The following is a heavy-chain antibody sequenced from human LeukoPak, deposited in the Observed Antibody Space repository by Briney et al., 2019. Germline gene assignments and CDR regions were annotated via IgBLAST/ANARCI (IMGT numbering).Heavy chain of an antibody. CDR3: ANRAFDI. Sequence: LSLTCTVSGGSISSGGYYWSWVRQAPGKGLEWVAVIWYDGSNKYYADSVKGRFTISRDNSKNTLYLQMNSLRAEDTAVYYCANRAFDIWGQGTMVTVSS. J-gene: IGHJ3*02. V-gene: IGHV3-33*08. CDR2: IWYDGSNK. CDR1: GGSISSGGYY.